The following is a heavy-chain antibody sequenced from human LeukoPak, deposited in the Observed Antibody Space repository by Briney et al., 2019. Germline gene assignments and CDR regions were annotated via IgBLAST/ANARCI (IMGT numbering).Heavy chain of an antibody. Sequence: SETLSLTCTVSGGSISSYYWSWIRQPAGKGLEWIGRIYTSGSTNYNPSLKSRVTMSVDTSKNQFSLKLSSVTAADTAVYYCARLGGTYSSGWYYFDYWGQGTLVTVSS. D-gene: IGHD6-19*01. CDR3: ARLGGTYSSGWYYFDY. V-gene: IGHV4-4*07. CDR1: GGSISSYY. J-gene: IGHJ4*02. CDR2: IYTSGST.